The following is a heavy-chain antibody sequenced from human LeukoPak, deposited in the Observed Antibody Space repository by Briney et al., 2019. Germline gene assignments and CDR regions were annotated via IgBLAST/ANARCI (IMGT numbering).Heavy chain of an antibody. J-gene: IGHJ4*02. D-gene: IGHD2-2*01. CDR1: GFTFSSYS. CDR2: ISSSSSYI. Sequence: GGSLRLSCAASGFTFSSYSMNWVRQAPGKGLGWVSSISSSSSYIYYADSVKGRFTISRDNAKNSLYLQMNSLRAEDTAVYYCARDKGYQLLTGFDYWGQGTLVTVSS. CDR3: ARDKGYQLLTGFDY. V-gene: IGHV3-21*01.